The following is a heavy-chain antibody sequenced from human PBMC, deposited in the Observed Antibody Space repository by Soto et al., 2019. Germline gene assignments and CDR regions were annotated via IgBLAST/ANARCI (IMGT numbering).Heavy chain of an antibody. D-gene: IGHD2-2*01. CDR1: GGSFSGYY. J-gene: IGHJ5*02. V-gene: IGHV4-34*01. Sequence: PSEPLSLTCAVYGGSFSGYYWSWIRQPPGKGLEWIGEINHSGSTNYNPSLKSRVTISVDTSKNQFSLKLSSVTAADTAVYYCARGDTTYNWFDPWGQGTLVTVS. CDR3: ARGDTTYNWFDP. CDR2: INHSGST.